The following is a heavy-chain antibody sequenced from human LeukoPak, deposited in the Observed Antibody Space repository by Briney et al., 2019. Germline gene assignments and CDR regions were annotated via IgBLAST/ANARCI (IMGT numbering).Heavy chain of an antibody. J-gene: IGHJ4*02. D-gene: IGHD4/OR15-4a*01. CDR2: ISSNGVSA. Sequence: GGSLRLYCTASGLSFSSYVMHWVRQAPGKGLEFVSAISSNGVSAYYADSVRGRFTISRDNSKNSVYLQLSSLRFEDTAMYYCVKSPHYNDYVFDHWGQGTLVTVSS. CDR3: VKSPHYNDYVFDH. CDR1: GLSFSSYV. V-gene: IGHV3-64*03.